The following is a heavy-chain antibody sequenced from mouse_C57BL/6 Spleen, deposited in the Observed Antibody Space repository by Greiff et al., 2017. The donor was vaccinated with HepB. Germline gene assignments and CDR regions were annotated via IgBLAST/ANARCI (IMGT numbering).Heavy chain of an antibody. D-gene: IGHD4-1*01. V-gene: IGHV1-61*01. Sequence: VQLQQPGAELVRPGSSVKLSCKASGYTFTSYWMDWVKQRPGQGLEWIGNIYPSDSETHYNQKFKDKATLTVYKSSSTAYMQLSSLTSEDSAVYYCARSLGRYFDVWGTGTTVTVSS. CDR1: GYTFTSYW. CDR2: IYPSDSET. J-gene: IGHJ1*03. CDR3: ARSLGRYFDV.